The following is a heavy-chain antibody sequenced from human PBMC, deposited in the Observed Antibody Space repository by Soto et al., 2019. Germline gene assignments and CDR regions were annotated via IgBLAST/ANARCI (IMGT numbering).Heavy chain of an antibody. CDR1: GYTLTELS. CDR2: FDPEDGET. J-gene: IGHJ4*02. D-gene: IGHD3-10*01. CDR3: ATSAALWFGELLSPFDY. V-gene: IGHV1-24*01. Sequence: ASVKVSCKVSGYTLTELSMHWVRQAPGKGIEWMGGFDPEDGETIYAQKFQGRVTMTEDTSTDTAYMELSSLRSEDTAVYYCATSAALWFGELLSPFDYWGQGTLVTVSS.